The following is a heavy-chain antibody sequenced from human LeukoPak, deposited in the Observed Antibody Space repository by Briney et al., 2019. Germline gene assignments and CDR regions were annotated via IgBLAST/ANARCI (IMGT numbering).Heavy chain of an antibody. D-gene: IGHD1-20*01. CDR2: ISGGGGST. CDR3: LGNWC. Sequence: GGSLRLSCAASGFTFSSSTMGWVRQAPGKGLEWVSSISGGGGSTYYADSVKGRFTVSRDNSKNTLYLHMNSLTFEDTAVYYCLGNWCWGQGTLVTVSS. V-gene: IGHV3-23*01. CDR1: GFTFSSST. J-gene: IGHJ4*02.